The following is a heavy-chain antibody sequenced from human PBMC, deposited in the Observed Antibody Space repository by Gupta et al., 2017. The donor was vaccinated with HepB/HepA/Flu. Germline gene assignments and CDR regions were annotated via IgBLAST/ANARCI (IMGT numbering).Heavy chain of an antibody. Sequence: QVQLQQSGPGLGKPSQTLSLTCAISGDSVSSNSAAWNWIRQSPSRGLEWLGRTYYRSKWYNDYAVSVKRRITINPDTSKNQFSLQLNSVTPEDTAVYYCARDVDTASGPLYYYGMDVWGQGTTVTVSS. CDR1: GDSVSSNSAA. D-gene: IGHD5-18*01. J-gene: IGHJ6*02. V-gene: IGHV6-1*01. CDR2: TYYRSKWYN. CDR3: ARDVDTASGPLYYYGMDV.